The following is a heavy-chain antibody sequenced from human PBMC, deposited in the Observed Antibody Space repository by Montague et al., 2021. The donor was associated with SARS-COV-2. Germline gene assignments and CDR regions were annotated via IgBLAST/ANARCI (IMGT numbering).Heavy chain of an antibody. Sequence: SETLSLTCTVSGGSISSSSYYWGWIRQPPGKGLEWIGNIFYSGSTFYNPSLKSRVTISVDTSKNQFSLKLSSVTAADTAVYYCARDGGTGITVLGVGYLRGGLNWFDPWGQGTLVTVSS. J-gene: IGHJ5*02. CDR2: IFYSGST. D-gene: IGHD3-16*01. CDR1: GGSISSSSYY. CDR3: ARDGGTGITVLGVGYLRGGLNWFDP. V-gene: IGHV4-39*07.